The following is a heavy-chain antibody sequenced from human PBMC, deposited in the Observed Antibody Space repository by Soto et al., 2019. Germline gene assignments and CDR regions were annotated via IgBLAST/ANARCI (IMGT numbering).Heavy chain of an antibody. CDR3: ARVRTDHYYGGKAPAFDY. D-gene: IGHD4-17*01. J-gene: IGHJ4*02. Sequence: SPSFQGHVTISADKSISTAYLQWSSLKASDTAMYYCARVRTDHYYGGKAPAFDYWGQGTLVTVSS. V-gene: IGHV5-10-1*01.